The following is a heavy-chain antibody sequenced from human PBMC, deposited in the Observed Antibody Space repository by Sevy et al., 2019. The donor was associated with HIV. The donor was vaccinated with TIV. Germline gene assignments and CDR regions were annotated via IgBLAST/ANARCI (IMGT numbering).Heavy chain of an antibody. V-gene: IGHV3-23*01. J-gene: IGHJ6*02. CDR1: GFTFNNYA. Sequence: GGSLRLSCLASGFTFNNYAMSWVRQAPGKGLEWVSLISGSGGNTYYGDSVKGRCTSSRDNSKNTLYLQVNLLKAEHTAVDYCAKDNGASKMRYYYYGIDVWGQGATVTVSS. D-gene: IGHD2-8*01. CDR2: ISGSGGNT. CDR3: AKDNGASKMRYYYYGIDV.